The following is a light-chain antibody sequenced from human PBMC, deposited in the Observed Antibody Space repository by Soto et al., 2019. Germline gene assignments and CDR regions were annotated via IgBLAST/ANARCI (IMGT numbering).Light chain of an antibody. CDR2: DAS. CDR1: QDVYTF. J-gene: IGKJ1*01. CDR3: QHYNKAPWT. V-gene: IGKV1-27*01. Sequence: VQMTQSPSSLSASVGDRVTITCRASQDVYTFLAWYRQRPGRAPELLIYDASTLQAGVPSRFSVDGFGTHFIVAISSLQPEDVATYYCQHYNKAPWTFGKGTKV.